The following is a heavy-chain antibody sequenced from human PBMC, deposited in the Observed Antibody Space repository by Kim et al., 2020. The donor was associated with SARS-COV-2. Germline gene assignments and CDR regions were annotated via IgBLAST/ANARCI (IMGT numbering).Heavy chain of an antibody. D-gene: IGHD6-13*01. J-gene: IGHJ4*02. CDR2: IFYGGDT. Sequence: SETLSLTCTVSGDSFSAYYWSWIRHLPGKGLEWIGYIFYGGDTNYNPSLKSRVTMSWDTSRNEFSVDLTSVTDADTAIYYCARSEGRASWYQFDYWGQG. V-gene: IGHV4-59*01. CDR3: ARSEGRASWYQFDY. CDR1: GDSFSAYY.